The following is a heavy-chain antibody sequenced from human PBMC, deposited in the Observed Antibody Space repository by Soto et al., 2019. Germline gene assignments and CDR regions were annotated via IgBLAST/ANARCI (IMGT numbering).Heavy chain of an antibody. D-gene: IGHD2-2*01. V-gene: IGHV3-21*01. CDR3: ARSDCTSTSCYVVWFDP. CDR1: GFSFSNYG. CDR2: ISSSSSYI. J-gene: IGHJ5*02. Sequence: EVQLVESGGGLVKPGGSLRLSCAASGFSFSNYGMNWVRQAPGKGLEWVSSISSSSSYISYADSVKGRFTISRDNATNSVYLQMNSLRAEDTAVYYCARSDCTSTSCYVVWFDPWGQGTLVTVSS.